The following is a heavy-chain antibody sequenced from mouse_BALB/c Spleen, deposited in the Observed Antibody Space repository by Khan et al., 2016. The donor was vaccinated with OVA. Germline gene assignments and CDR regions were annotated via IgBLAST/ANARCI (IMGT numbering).Heavy chain of an antibody. CDR3: ARRSYYGLRYFDS. Sequence: ETGAELVKPGTSVKLSCKASGYNFTSYWIKWVKLRRGQGLERIGNIYPGSGSTNYNEKVKSKATLTADTSSSTADMQLSSLASEASALYYCARRSYYGLRYFDSWGQGTTLTVSS. J-gene: IGHJ2*01. CDR1: GYNFTSYW. CDR2: IYPGSGST. D-gene: IGHD1-1*01. V-gene: IGHV1-55*01.